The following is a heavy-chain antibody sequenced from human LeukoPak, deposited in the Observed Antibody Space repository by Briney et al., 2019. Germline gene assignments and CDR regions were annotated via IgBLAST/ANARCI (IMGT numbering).Heavy chain of an antibody. CDR3: ARASVTYYYYYYMDV. Sequence: SETLSLTCTVSGGSISSYYWSWIRQPPGKGLEWIGYIYYSGSTNYNPSLKSRVTISVDTSKNQFSLKLSSVTAADTAVYYCARASVTYYYYYYMDVWGKGTTVAVSS. J-gene: IGHJ6*03. CDR1: GGSISSYY. V-gene: IGHV4-59*01. CDR2: IYYSGST. D-gene: IGHD4-11*01.